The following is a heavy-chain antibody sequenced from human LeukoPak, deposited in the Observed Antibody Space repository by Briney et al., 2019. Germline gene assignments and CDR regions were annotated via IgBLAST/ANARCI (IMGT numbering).Heavy chain of an antibody. CDR1: GFTFSSYS. D-gene: IGHD2-8*01. J-gene: IGHJ6*02. CDR3: ARDNGVCMDV. Sequence: KPGGSLRLSCAASGFTFSSYSMNWVRQAPGKGLEWVSSISSSSSYIYYADSVKGRFTISRDNAKNSLYLQVNSLRAEDTAVYYCARDNGVCMDVWGQGTTVTVSS. V-gene: IGHV3-21*01. CDR2: ISSSSSYI.